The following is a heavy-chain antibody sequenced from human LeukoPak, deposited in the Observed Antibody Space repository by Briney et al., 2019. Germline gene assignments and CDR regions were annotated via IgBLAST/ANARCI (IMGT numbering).Heavy chain of an antibody. CDR2: IIPIFGTA. D-gene: IGHD2-2*01. CDR3: AREGHSSSTSCFDY. V-gene: IGHV1-69*13. CDR1: GGTFSSYA. Sequence: ASVKVSGMASGGTFSSYAISWVRQAPGQGLEWMGGIIPIFGTANYAQKFQGRVTITADESTSTAYMELSSLRSEDTAVYYCAREGHSSSTSCFDYWGQGTLVTVSS. J-gene: IGHJ4*02.